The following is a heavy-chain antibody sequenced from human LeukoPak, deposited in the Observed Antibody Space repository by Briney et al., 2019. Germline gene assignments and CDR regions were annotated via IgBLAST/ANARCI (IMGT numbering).Heavy chain of an antibody. CDR2: ISGSGGST. D-gene: IGHD4-17*01. V-gene: IGHV3-53*05. J-gene: IGHJ4*02. CDR3: AKAGDYGDLRSYFDY. CDR1: GFTVSSNY. Sequence: GGSLRLSCAASGFTVSSNYMSWVRQAPGKGLEWVSAISGSGGSTYYADSVKGRFTISRDNSKNTLYLQMNSLRAEDTAVYYCAKAGDYGDLRSYFDYWGQGTLVTVSS.